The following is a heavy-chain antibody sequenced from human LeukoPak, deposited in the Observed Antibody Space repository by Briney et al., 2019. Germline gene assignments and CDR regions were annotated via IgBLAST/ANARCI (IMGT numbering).Heavy chain of an antibody. CDR3: AKEDGSGWYLPDY. V-gene: IGHV3-9*01. CDR2: ISWNSGSI. Sequence: GGSLRLSCAASGFTFDDYAMHWVRQAPGKGLEWVSGISWNSGSIGYADSVKGRFTISRGNAKNSLYLQMNSLRAEDTALYYCAKEDGSGWYLPDYWGQGTLVTVSS. D-gene: IGHD6-19*01. CDR1: GFTFDDYA. J-gene: IGHJ4*02.